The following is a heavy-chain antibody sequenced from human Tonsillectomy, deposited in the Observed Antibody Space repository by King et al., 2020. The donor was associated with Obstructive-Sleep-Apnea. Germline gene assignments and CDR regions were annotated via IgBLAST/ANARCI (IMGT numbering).Heavy chain of an antibody. V-gene: IGHV4-59*01. CDR2: IYYSGST. J-gene: IGHJ5*02. D-gene: IGHD7-27*01. Sequence: QLQESGPGLVKPSETLSLTCTVSGGSISSYYWSWIRQPPGKGLEWIGYIYYSGSTNYNPSLKSRVTISVDTAKNQFSLKLSSVTAADTAVYYCARAPHPPNWGSWFDPWGQGTLVTVSS. CDR3: ARAPHPPNWGSWFDP. CDR1: GGSISSYY.